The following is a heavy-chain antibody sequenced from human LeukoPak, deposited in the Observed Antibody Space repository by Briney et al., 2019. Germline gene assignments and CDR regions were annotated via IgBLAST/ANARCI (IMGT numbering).Heavy chain of an antibody. J-gene: IGHJ3*02. V-gene: IGHV3-74*01. CDR2: INSDGSST. CDR3: ARAAYYYDSSGALDI. Sequence: GGSLRLSCAASGFTFSSYWMHWVRQAPGKGLVWVSRINSDGSSTSYADSVKGRFTISRDNAKNTLYLQMNSLRAEDTAVYYCARAAYYYDSSGALDIWGQGTMVTVSS. CDR1: GFTFSSYW. D-gene: IGHD3-22*01.